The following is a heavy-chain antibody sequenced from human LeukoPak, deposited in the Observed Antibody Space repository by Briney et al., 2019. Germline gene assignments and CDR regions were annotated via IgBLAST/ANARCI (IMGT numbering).Heavy chain of an antibody. J-gene: IGHJ4*02. D-gene: IGHD4-17*01. Sequence: ASVKVSCKASGYTFTSYGISWVRQAPGQGLEWMGWISAYNGNTNYAQKLQGRVTMTTDTSTSTAYMELRSLRPDDTAVYYCARDDDYGDYVSPVRFDYWGQGTLVTVSS. CDR2: ISAYNGNT. V-gene: IGHV1-18*01. CDR3: ARDDDYGDYVSPVRFDY. CDR1: GYTFTSYG.